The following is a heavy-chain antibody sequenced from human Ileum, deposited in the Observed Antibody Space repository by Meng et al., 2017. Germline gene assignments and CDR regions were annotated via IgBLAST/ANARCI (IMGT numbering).Heavy chain of an antibody. Sequence: QVQLQESGPGLVRPSQTLSLTCTVSGDSISSAAYYWTWIRQHPAKGLEWIGYIHYTGSTSYNPSLESRTSTSIDTSNNQFSLKVTSVTAADTAVYYCARGVSAAGPFDNWGPGTLVTVSS. CDR1: GDSISSAAYY. CDR3: ARGVSAAGPFDN. J-gene: IGHJ4*02. D-gene: IGHD2-2*01. V-gene: IGHV4-31*03. CDR2: IHYTGST.